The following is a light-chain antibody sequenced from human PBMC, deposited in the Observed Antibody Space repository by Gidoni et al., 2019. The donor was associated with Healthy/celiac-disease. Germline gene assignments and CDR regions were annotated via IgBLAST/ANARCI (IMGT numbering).Light chain of an antibody. CDR2: DTS. Sequence: QAVVTQEPSLTVSPGGTVTPTLCSSTGAVPSGHYPYWSPQTPGQAPRTLIYDTSNKHTWKPARFSVSLLGGKAALTLSGAQPEDEAECCCLLSYSGARVFGGGTKLTVL. J-gene: IGLJ3*02. CDR3: LLSYSGARV. CDR1: TGAVPSGHY. V-gene: IGLV7-46*01.